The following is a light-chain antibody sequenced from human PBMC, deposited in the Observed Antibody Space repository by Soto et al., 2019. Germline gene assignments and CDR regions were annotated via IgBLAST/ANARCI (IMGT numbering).Light chain of an antibody. CDR3: QQYNNWPLT. CDR2: GAS. CDR1: HRVSSY. J-gene: IGKJ4*01. V-gene: IGKV3-15*01. Sequence: EIVMTQSRATLSVSPGERATLSCRASHRVSSYLAWYQQKPGQAPRLLIYGASTRATGIPARFSGSGSGTEFTLTISSLQSEDFAVYYCQQYNNWPLTFGAGTRWIS.